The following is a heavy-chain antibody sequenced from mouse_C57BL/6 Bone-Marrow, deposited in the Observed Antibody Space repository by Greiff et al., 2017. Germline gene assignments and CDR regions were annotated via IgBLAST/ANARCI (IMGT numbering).Heavy chain of an antibody. CDR3: ARASGNFDV. CDR2: ISDGGSYT. V-gene: IGHV5-4*03. CDR1: GFTFSSYA. J-gene: IGHJ1*03. Sequence: DVKLVESGGGLVKPGGSLKLSCAASGFTFSSYAMSWVRQTPEKRLEWVATISDGGSYTYYPDNVKGRFTISRDNAKNNLYLQMSHLKSEDTAMYYCARASGNFDVWGTGTTVTVSS.